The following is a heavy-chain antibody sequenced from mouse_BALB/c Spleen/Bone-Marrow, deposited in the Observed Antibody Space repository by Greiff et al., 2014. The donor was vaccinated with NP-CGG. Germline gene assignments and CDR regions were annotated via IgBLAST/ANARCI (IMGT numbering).Heavy chain of an antibody. CDR3: ARFPMDY. J-gene: IGHJ4*01. CDR1: GFTFTDYY. V-gene: IGHV7-3*02. CDR2: IRNKAYGYTT. Sequence: DVMLVESGGGLVQPGGSLRLSCTTSGFTFTDYYMSWVRQPPGKALEWLAFIRNKAYGYTTEYSASVRGRFTISRDNSQSILYLQMNTLRAEDSATYYCARFPMDYWGQGTSATVSS.